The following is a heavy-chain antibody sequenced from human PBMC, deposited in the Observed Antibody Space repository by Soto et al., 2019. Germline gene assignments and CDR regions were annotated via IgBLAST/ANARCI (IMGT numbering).Heavy chain of an antibody. CDR3: LKHLEPATRNLFDY. D-gene: IGHD1-7*01. CDR1: GFTFGTYA. V-gene: IGHV3-23*01. J-gene: IGHJ4*02. Sequence: GGSLRLSCAASGFTFGTYAMSWVRQAPGKGLEWVSCISISGGTTDYADSVKGRFTVSRDNSKNTLYLQMDSLRAEDTAVYYCLKHLEPATRNLFDYWGQGSLVTGSS. CDR2: ISISGGTT.